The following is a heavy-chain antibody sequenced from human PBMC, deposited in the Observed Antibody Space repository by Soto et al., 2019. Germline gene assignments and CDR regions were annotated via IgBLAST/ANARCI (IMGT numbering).Heavy chain of an antibody. J-gene: IGHJ4*02. CDR3: ARAGTYYDILTGYRD. D-gene: IGHD3-9*01. V-gene: IGHV1-69*12. CDR2: IIPIFGTA. Sequence: QVQLVQSGAEVKKPGSSVKVSCKASGGTFSSYAISWVRQAPGQGLEWMGGIIPIFGTANYAQKFQGRVTIXXDXSKXKAYMERSSLRSEDTAVYYCARAGTYYDILTGYRDWGQGTLVTVSS. CDR1: GGTFSSYA.